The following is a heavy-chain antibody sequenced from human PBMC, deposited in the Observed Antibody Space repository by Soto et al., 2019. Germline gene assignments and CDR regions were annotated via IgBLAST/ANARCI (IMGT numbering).Heavy chain of an antibody. Sequence: QVVLQESGPGLLKPSQTLSLTCTVSGESLSGGVDYWSWIRQSSGGGLEWIGYVLHTGRTSSNPSFKSRVPISADTSNNQVTLRLTSLPAADTAVYYCAKTTASRGYFDPWGHGSPVPCSS. CDR2: VLHTGRT. CDR3: AKTTASRGYFDP. CDR1: GESLSGGVDY. D-gene: IGHD4-17*01. V-gene: IGHV4-31*03. J-gene: IGHJ4*01.